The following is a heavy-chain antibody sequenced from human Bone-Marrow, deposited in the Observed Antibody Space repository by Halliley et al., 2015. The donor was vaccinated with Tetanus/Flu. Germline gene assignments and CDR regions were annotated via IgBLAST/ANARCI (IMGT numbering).Heavy chain of an antibody. J-gene: IGHJ6*02. CDR2: IYSGGST. V-gene: IGHV3-66*01. CDR3: VQANRVYGRDV. Sequence: GKGLEWVSVIYSGGSTNYADSVKGRFTISRDNFKNIVYLQMNSLRAEDTAVYYCVQANRVYGRDVWGQGTTVTVSS.